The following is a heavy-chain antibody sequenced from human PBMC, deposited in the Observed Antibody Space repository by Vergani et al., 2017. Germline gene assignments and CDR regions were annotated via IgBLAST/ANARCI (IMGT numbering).Heavy chain of an antibody. CDR2: IYYSGST. D-gene: IGHD2-2*01. V-gene: IGHV4-39*07. CDR1: GGSISSSSYY. CDR3: ARDSDTSYLDY. J-gene: IGHJ4*02. Sequence: QLQLQESGPGLVKPSETLSLTCTVSGGSISSSSYYWGWIRQPPGKGLEWIGSIYYSGSTYYNPSLKSRVTISVDTSKNQFSLKLSSMTAADTAVYYCARDSDTSYLDYWGQGTLVTVSS.